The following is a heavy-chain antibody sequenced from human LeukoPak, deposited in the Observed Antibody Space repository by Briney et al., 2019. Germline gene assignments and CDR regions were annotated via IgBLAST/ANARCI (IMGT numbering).Heavy chain of an antibody. D-gene: IGHD3-10*01. V-gene: IGHV5-51*01. CDR2: IYPGDSDT. J-gene: IGHJ3*02. Sequence: GESLKISCKGSGYSFTSYWIGWVRQMPGKGLEWMGIIYPGDSDTRYSPSFQGQVTISADKSISTAYLQWSSLKASDTAMYYCARTPRMVRGVIDAFDIWGQGTMVTASS. CDR1: GYSFTSYW. CDR3: ARTPRMVRGVIDAFDI.